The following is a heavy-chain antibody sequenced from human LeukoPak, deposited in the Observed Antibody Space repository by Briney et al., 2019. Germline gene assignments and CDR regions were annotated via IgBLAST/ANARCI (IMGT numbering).Heavy chain of an antibody. CDR1: GFTFSNAW. Sequence: GGSLRLSCAASGFTFSNAWMSWVRQAPGKGLEWVGRIKSKTDGGTTDYAAPVKGRFTISRDDSKNTLYLQMNSLKTEDTAVYYCTTARKQAKYSHGSGYYYYYYMDVWGKGTTVTVSS. CDR2: IKSKTDGGTT. D-gene: IGHD5-18*01. V-gene: IGHV3-15*01. CDR3: TTARKQAKYSHGSGYYYYYYMDV. J-gene: IGHJ6*03.